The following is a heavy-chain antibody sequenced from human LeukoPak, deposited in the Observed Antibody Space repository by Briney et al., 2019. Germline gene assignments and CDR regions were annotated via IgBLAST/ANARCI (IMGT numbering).Heavy chain of an antibody. D-gene: IGHD5-12*01. CDR1: GGSISTTSDY. Sequence: PSETLSLTCTVSGGSISTTSDYWAWIRQPPGRGLEWIGSIYYSGSTYYNPSLKSRVTISVDTSRNQFSLKLSSVTAADTAVYYCARENIVATFYFDYWGQGTLVTVSS. V-gene: IGHV4-39*07. J-gene: IGHJ4*02. CDR3: ARENIVATFYFDY. CDR2: IYYSGST.